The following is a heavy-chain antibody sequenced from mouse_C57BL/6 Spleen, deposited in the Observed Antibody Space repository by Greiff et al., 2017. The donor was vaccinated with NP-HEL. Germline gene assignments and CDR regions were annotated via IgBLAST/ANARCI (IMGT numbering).Heavy chain of an antibody. CDR2: IDPSDSYT. Sequence: QVQLKESGAELVRPGTSVKLSCKASGYTFTSYWMHWVKQRPGQGLEWIGVIDPSDSYTNYNQKFKGKATLTVDTSSSTAYMQLSSLTSEDSAVYYCAREGLLRQKAWFAYWGQGTLVTVSA. J-gene: IGHJ3*01. D-gene: IGHD1-1*01. CDR1: GYTFTSYW. V-gene: IGHV1-59*01. CDR3: AREGLLRQKAWFAY.